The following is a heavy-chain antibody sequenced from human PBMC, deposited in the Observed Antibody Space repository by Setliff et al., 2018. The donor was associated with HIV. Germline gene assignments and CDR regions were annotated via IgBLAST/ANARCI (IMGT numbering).Heavy chain of an antibody. J-gene: IGHJ3*02. CDR1: GGSISSGSYY. V-gene: IGHV4-61*09. CDR2: IYTSGST. CDR3: ARRERYYDILTGRVFDGFHI. D-gene: IGHD3-9*01. Sequence: ASETLSLTCTVSGGSISSGSYYWSWIRQPAGKGLEWTGHIYTSGSTNYNPSLKSRVTISVDTSKNHFSLKLSSVTAADTAVYYCARRERYYDILTGRVFDGFHIWGQGTMVT.